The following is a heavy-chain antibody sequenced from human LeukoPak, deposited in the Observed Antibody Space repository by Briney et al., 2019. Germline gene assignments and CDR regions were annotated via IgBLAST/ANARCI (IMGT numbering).Heavy chain of an antibody. CDR2: IYGGGNI. CDR1: GFTFSTYA. Sequence: GGSLRLSCAASGFTFSTYAMNWVRQAPGKGLEWVSVIYGGGNIYYADSVKGRFTISRDNSKNTLYLQMNSLRAEDTAVYYCARGAGYNYPYYFDYWGQGTLVTVSS. J-gene: IGHJ4*02. CDR3: ARGAGYNYPYYFDY. V-gene: IGHV3-53*01. D-gene: IGHD5-24*01.